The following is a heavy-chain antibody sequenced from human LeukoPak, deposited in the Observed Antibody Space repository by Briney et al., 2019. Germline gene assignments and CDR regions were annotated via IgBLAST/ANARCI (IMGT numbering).Heavy chain of an antibody. D-gene: IGHD6-13*01. V-gene: IGHV3-30*02. CDR1: GFSFSSYG. CDR2: IQHDASNK. J-gene: IGHJ4*02. Sequence: TGGSLRLSCAASGFSFSSYGIHWIRQAPGKGLEWAAFIQHDASNKYYADSVKGRFTISRDNSKNTLYLQMNSLRAEDTAVYYCAKEGEQQLSADYWGQGTLVTVSS. CDR3: AKEGEQQLSADY.